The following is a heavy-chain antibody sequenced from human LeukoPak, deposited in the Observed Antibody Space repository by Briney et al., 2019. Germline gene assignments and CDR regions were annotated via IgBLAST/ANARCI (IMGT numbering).Heavy chain of an antibody. CDR1: GGTFSNYA. J-gene: IGHJ6*02. CDR2: IIPSLNVA. Sequence: PRASVKVSCKASGGTFSNYAISWVRQAPGQGLEWVGRIIPSLNVADYAQQFQGRVAITADTSTRIAHMELSSLRSVDTAVYYCARWRYCSSTSCSDHYYYGMDVWGQGTTVTVSS. D-gene: IGHD2-2*01. CDR3: ARWRYCSSTSCSDHYYYGMDV. V-gene: IGHV1-69*04.